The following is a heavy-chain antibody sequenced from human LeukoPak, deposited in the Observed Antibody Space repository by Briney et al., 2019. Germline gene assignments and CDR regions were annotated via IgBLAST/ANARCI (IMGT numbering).Heavy chain of an antibody. Sequence: GEPLKISCQGSGYSFTSFWIGWVRQLPGKGLEWMGIIYPGDSDTRNSPSFQGQVTISADKSISTAYLQWSSLKASDTAMYYCARHSPTPPQKYYDFWSGPFLHAFDIWGQGTMVTVSS. CDR3: ARHSPTPPQKYYDFWSGPFLHAFDI. CDR1: GYSFTSFW. CDR2: IYPGDSDT. D-gene: IGHD3-3*01. J-gene: IGHJ3*02. V-gene: IGHV5-51*01.